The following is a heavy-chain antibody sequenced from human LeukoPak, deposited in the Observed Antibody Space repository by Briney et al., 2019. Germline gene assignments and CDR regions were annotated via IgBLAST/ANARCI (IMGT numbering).Heavy chain of an antibody. CDR1: GFSFSDHN. CDR3: ARDYLGFGESGFDY. J-gene: IGHJ4*02. V-gene: IGHV3-21*01. D-gene: IGHD3-10*01. Sequence: GGSLRLSCAVSGFSFSDHNMNWVRQAPGKGLEWVASISSRSNYIYYADSLKGRVTVSRDNARNSLFLQVTSLRAEDTAVYYCARDYLGFGESGFDYWGQGTQVIVSS. CDR2: ISSRSNYI.